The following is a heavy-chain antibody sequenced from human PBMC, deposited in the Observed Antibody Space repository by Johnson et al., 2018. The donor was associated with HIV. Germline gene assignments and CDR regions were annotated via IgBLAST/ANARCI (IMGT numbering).Heavy chain of an antibody. CDR1: GFTFDEYA. Sequence: EVQLVESGGGFIRPGRSLRLSCAASGFTFDEYAMHWVRQVPGKGLEWVSLIYSGGSTYYADSVKGRFTISRDNSKNTLYLQMNSLRAEDTAVYYCAKDPGWFGEPGDAFDIWGQGTMVTVSS. V-gene: IGHV3-23*03. CDR3: AKDPGWFGEPGDAFDI. CDR2: IYSGGST. J-gene: IGHJ3*02. D-gene: IGHD3-10*01.